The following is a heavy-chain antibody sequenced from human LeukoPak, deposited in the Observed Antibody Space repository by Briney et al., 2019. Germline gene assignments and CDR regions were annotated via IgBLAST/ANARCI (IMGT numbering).Heavy chain of an antibody. CDR3: AREIQSDQLLSNWFDP. CDR1: GGSISSGGYY. J-gene: IGHJ5*02. D-gene: IGHD2-2*01. V-gene: IGHV4-31*03. Sequence: SETLSLNCTVSGGSISSGGYYWRWIRQHPGKSLERIGYIYYSGSTYYNPSLKSRVTISVDTSKNQFSLKLSSVTAADTAVYYCAREIQSDQLLSNWFDPWGQGTLVTVSS. CDR2: IYYSGST.